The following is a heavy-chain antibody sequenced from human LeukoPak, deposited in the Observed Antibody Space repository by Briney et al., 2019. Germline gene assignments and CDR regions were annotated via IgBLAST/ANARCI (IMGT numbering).Heavy chain of an antibody. CDR3: ARTFYDTLDSDAFDF. CDR1: GYTFTGYY. Sequence: ASVKVSCKASGYTFTGYYMHWVRQAPGQGLEWMGWINPDSGGTNNAQKFQGRVTMTRDTSISTAYMELSRLRSDDTAVYYCARTFYDTLDSDAFDFWGQGTMVIVS. CDR2: INPDSGGT. V-gene: IGHV1-2*02. D-gene: IGHD2/OR15-2a*01. J-gene: IGHJ3*01.